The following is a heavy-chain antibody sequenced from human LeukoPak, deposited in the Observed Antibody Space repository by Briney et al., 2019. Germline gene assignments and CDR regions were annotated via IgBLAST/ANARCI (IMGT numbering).Heavy chain of an antibody. D-gene: IGHD2-8*02. CDR2: INSDGSST. J-gene: IGHJ3*02. CDR1: GFTFSSYW. Sequence: GGSLRLSCAASGFTFSSYWLHWVRQAPGTGLVWVSRINSDGSSTSYADSVKGRFTISRDNAKNTPYLQMNSLRAEDTAVYYCAREFRVLPDIWGQGTMVTVSS. V-gene: IGHV3-74*01. CDR3: AREFRVLPDI.